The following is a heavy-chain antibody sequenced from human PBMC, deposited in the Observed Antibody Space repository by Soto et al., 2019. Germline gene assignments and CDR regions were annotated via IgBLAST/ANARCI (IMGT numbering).Heavy chain of an antibody. J-gene: IGHJ3*02. Sequence: ASVKVSCKASGYTFTGYYMHWVRQAPGQGLEWMGWINPNSGGTKYAQKFQGWVTMTRDTSISTAYMELSRLRSDDMAVYYCAMDSSGFMGAFDIWGQGTMVTVSS. D-gene: IGHD3-22*01. CDR2: INPNSGGT. V-gene: IGHV1-2*04. CDR1: GYTFTGYY. CDR3: AMDSSGFMGAFDI.